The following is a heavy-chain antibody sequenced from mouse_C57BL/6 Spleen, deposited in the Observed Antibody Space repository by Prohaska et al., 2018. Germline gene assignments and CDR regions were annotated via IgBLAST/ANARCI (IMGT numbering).Heavy chain of an antibody. D-gene: IGHD2-4*01. J-gene: IGHJ2*01. CDR3: AYYDPFDY. CDR2: INPNNGGT. Sequence: HGKSLEWIGDINPNNGGTSYNQKFKGKATLTVNKSSSTAYMELRSLTSEDSAVYYCAYYDPFDYWGQGTTLTVSS. V-gene: IGHV1-22*01.